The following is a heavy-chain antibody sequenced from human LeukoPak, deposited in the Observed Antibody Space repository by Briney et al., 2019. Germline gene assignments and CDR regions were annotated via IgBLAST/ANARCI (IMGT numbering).Heavy chain of an antibody. CDR1: GGSISSSSYY. CDR2: MYYRGST. D-gene: IGHD5-24*01. Sequence: PSETLSLTCTVSGGSISSSSYYWGWIRQSPGKGLEWIGSMYYRGSTYYNPSLKSRVTLSVDTPKNQFSLKLSSVTAADTAVYCCARHGRDGYNYGPAVYYWGQGTLVTVSS. J-gene: IGHJ4*02. V-gene: IGHV4-39*01. CDR3: ARHGRDGYNYGPAVYY.